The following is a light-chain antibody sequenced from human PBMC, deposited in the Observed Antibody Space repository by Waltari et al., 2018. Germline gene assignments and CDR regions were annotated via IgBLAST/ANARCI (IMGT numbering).Light chain of an antibody. CDR1: ELPRKY. V-gene: IGLV3-10*01. CDR3: YSSDSTGLRV. CDR2: EDT. Sequence: YELTQPPSVSVSPGQTARIPCSGHELPRKYAYWFQQKPGQAPRLVIYEDTKRPSGIPERFSGSSSGTVATLTITGAQVDDEADYYCYSSDSTGLRVFGGGTTVVVL. J-gene: IGLJ1*01.